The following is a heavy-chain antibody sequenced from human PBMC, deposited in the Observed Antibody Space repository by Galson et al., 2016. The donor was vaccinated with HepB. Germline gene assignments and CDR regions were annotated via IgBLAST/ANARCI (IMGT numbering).Heavy chain of an antibody. J-gene: IGHJ4*02. CDR2: IYPGDSDT. Sequence: QSGAEVKKPGESLKISCQGSGYRFTTNWIGWVRQMAGKGLEWMGIIYPGDSDTRYSPSFRGQVTFSVDKSINTAYLQWSSLKASDTAVYYCARYYVGDEPTCMWWGQGTLVTVSS. CDR1: GYRFTTNW. CDR3: ARYYVGDEPTCMW. D-gene: IGHD4-23*01. V-gene: IGHV5-51*01.